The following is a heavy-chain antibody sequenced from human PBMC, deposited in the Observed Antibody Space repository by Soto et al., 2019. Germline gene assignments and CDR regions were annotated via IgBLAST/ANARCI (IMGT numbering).Heavy chain of an antibody. J-gene: IGHJ5*02. V-gene: IGHV1-2*04. CDR2: INPNSGGT. D-gene: IGHD3-16*01. Sequence: ASVKVSCKASGYTFTGYYMHWVRQAPGQGLEWMGWINPNSGGTNYAQKVQGWVTMTRDTSISTAYMELSRLRSDDTAVYYCARDVGYDYIWGTLNWFDPWGQGTLVTVSS. CDR1: GYTFTGYY. CDR3: ARDVGYDYIWGTLNWFDP.